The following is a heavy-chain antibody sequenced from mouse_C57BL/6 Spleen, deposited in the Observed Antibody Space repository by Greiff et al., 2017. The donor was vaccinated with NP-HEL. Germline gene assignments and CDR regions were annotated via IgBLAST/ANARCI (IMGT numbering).Heavy chain of an antibody. D-gene: IGHD2-1*01. J-gene: IGHJ3*01. CDR1: GYTFTTYP. CDR2: FHPYNDDT. V-gene: IGHV1-47*01. CDR3: ARRGIYYGNYAFAY. Sequence: LVESGAELVKPGASVKMSCKASGYTFTTYPIEWMKQNHGKSLEWIGNFHPYNDDTKYNEKFKGKATLTVEKSSSTVYLELSRLTSDDSAVYYCARRGIYYGNYAFAYWGQGTLVTVSA.